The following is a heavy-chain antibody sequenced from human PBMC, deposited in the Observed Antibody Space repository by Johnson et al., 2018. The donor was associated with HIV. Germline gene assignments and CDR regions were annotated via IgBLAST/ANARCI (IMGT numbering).Heavy chain of an antibody. CDR1: GFTFSTYG. V-gene: IGHV3-7*01. CDR2: INQDGSER. CDR3: VFFYASFDI. D-gene: IGHD2/OR15-2a*01. J-gene: IGHJ3*02. Sequence: EVQLVESGGGLVQPGGSLRLSCAASGFTFSTYGMHWVRQAPGKGLEWVANINQDGSERYYVDSVKGRFTISRDNAKNSLYLQMNSLRAEDTAVYYCVFFYASFDIWGQGTMVTVSS.